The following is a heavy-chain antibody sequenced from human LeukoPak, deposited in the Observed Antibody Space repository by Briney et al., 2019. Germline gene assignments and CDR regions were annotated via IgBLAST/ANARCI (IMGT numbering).Heavy chain of an antibody. V-gene: IGHV3-21*01. J-gene: IGHJ3*01. D-gene: IGHD1-1*01. CDR1: GFTFSSYT. CDR2: ISGDTTYI. CDR3: ARRGTDASFSFFDV. Sequence: GGSLRLSCAASGFTFSSYTMHWVRQIPGERPEWVSSISGDTTYIYYADSLKGRFTISRDNTNTSLFLQTNSLRAEDTATYFCARRGTDASFSFFDVWGQGTMVTVSS.